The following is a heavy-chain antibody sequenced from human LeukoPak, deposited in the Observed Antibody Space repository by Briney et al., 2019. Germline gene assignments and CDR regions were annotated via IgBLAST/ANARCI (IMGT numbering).Heavy chain of an antibody. CDR3: AKGGWGS. Sequence: GVSLRLSCAASGFTFSANAMHRVRQAPGKGLEWVATISFDGNNEDYADSVKGRFTISRDTSKNTLYLQMNSLRVEDTAVYYCAKGGWGSWGQGTMVTVSS. V-gene: IGHV3-30-3*01. CDR2: ISFDGNNE. D-gene: IGHD7-27*01. J-gene: IGHJ3*01. CDR1: GFTFSANA.